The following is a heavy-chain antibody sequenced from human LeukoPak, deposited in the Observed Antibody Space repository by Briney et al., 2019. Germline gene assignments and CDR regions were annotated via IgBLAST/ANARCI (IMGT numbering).Heavy chain of an antibody. CDR3: TTDNAPGMVV. D-gene: IGHD2-2*01. CDR2: IRHKPDGGTT. Sequence: GGSLRLSCAASGFTFSNAWMSWVRQAPGKGMEWVGLIRHKPDGGTTDYTAPVKGRFTISRDDPKSMLYLQMNSLKTEDTAVYYCTTDNAPGMVVWGQGTTVTVSS. J-gene: IGHJ6*02. V-gene: IGHV3-15*01. CDR1: GFTFSNAW.